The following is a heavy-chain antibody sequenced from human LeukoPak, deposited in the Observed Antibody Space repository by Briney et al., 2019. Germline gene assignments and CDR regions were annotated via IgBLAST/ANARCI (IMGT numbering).Heavy chain of an antibody. D-gene: IGHD3-22*01. V-gene: IGHV1-3*03. CDR1: GYTFSSYA. J-gene: IGHJ4*02. CDR3: VRDFHVRLYDTGGYSY. CDR2: INAGNGNT. Sequence: ASVKVSCKASGYTFSSYAMHWVRQAPGQRLEWMGWINAGNGNTKFSHEFQGRVTITRDTSASTAYMELNSLRSEDMAVYYCVRDFHVRLYDTGGYSYWGQGTLVTVSS.